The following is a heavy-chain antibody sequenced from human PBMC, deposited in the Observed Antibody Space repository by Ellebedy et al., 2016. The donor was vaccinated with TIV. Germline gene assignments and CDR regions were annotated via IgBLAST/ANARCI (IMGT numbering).Heavy chain of an antibody. CDR2: IYYSGST. J-gene: IGHJ4*02. Sequence: MPSETLSLTCTVSGGSISSGGYYWSWIRQHPGKGLEWIGYIYYSGSTYYNPSLKSLVTISVDTSKNQFSLKLSSVTAADTAVYYCARWRGSGYYFDYWGQGTLVTVSS. V-gene: IGHV4-31*01. CDR1: GGSISSGGYY. CDR3: ARWRGSGYYFDY. D-gene: IGHD3-22*01.